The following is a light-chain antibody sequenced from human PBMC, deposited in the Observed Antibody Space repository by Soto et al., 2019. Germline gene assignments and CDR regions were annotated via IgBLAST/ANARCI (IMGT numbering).Light chain of an antibody. V-gene: IGKV1D-12*01. CDR1: QGISSW. J-gene: IGKJ4*01. CDR2: AAS. CDR3: QQANSFPLS. Sequence: DIQMTQSPSSVSASVGDRVTITCRASQGISSWLGWYQQKPGKAPKLLIYAASSLQSGVPSRFSGSGSTTDFSLTISSMQPEDFATYYSQQANSFPLSFGVGTKVEIK.